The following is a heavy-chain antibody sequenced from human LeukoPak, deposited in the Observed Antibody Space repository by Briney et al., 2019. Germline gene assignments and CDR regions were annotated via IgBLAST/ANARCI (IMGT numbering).Heavy chain of an antibody. J-gene: IGHJ4*02. CDR1: GYTLTDYY. CDR2: IIPIFGTA. V-gene: IGHV1-69*13. Sequence: GASVKVSCKASGYTLTDYYMHWVRQAPGQGLEWMGGIIPIFGTANYAQKFQGRVTITADESTSTAYMELSSLRSEDTAVYYCARARLLWFGELPLYFDYWGQGTLVTVSS. D-gene: IGHD3-10*01. CDR3: ARARLLWFGELPLYFDY.